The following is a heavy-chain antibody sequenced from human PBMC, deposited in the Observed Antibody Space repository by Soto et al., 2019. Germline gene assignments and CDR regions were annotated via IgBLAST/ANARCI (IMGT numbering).Heavy chain of an antibody. CDR3: AKNRRYSNYGPSLVGMDV. Sequence: PSETLSLTCAVYGGSFSGYYWSWLRQPPGKGLEWIGEINHSGSTNYNPSLKSRVTTSVDTSKNQFSLKLSSVTAADTAVYFCAKNRRYSNYGPSLVGMDVWGQGTTVTVSS. D-gene: IGHD4-4*01. J-gene: IGHJ6*02. CDR1: GGSFSGYY. CDR2: INHSGST. V-gene: IGHV4-34*01.